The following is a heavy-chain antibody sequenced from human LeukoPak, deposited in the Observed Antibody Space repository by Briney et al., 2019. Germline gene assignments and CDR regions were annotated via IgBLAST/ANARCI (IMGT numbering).Heavy chain of an antibody. CDR2: IYYSGST. J-gene: IGHJ6*03. D-gene: IGHD3-10*01. CDR3: ARERPHYYGSGSYYRDYYYYYYMDV. CDR1: GGSISSYY. V-gene: IGHV4-59*01. Sequence: SETLSLTCTVSGGSISSYYWSWIRQPPGKGLEWIGYIYYSGSTNYNPSLKSRVTISVDTSKNQFSLKLSSVTAADTAVYYCARERPHYYGSGSYYRDYYYYYYMDVRGKGTTVTVSS.